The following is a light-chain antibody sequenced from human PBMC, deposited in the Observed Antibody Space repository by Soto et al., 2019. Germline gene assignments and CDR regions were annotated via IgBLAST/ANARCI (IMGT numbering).Light chain of an antibody. J-gene: IGKJ3*01. CDR1: QSINNW. Sequence: DIQMTQSPSTLSASIGDRVTITCRASQSINNWLAWYQQKPGKAPKVLIYKASSLESGVPSRFSGSESGTEFTLAINSLQPDDFATYYCQQYDTYPFTVGPGPKGDI. CDR3: QQYDTYPFT. V-gene: IGKV1-5*03. CDR2: KAS.